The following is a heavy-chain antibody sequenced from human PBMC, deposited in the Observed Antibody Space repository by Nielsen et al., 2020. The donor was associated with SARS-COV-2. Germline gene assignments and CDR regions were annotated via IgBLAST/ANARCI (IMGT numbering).Heavy chain of an antibody. CDR3: ARDRVWGSYRGLDY. Sequence: WIRQPPGKGLEWVSVIYSGGSTYYADSVKGRFTISRDNSKNTLYLQMNSLRAEDTAVYYCARDRVWGSYRGLDYWGQGTLVTVSS. CDR2: IYSGGST. J-gene: IGHJ4*02. V-gene: IGHV3-53*01. D-gene: IGHD3-16*02.